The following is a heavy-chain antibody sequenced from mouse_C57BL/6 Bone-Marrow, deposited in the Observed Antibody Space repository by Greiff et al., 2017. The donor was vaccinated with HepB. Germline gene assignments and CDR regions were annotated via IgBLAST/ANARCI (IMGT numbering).Heavy chain of an antibody. J-gene: IGHJ2*01. CDR3: AREYDYDGPFDY. Sequence: VQLQQPGAELVKPGASVKLSCKASGYTLTSYWMHWVKQRPGRGLEWIGRIAPNSGCTKYTAKFKSKATLTVDKPSSPAYMQLSSLTSEDSAVYYCAREYDYDGPFDYWGQGTTLTVSA. D-gene: IGHD2-4*01. CDR1: GYTLTSYW. CDR2: IAPNSGCT. V-gene: IGHV1-72*01.